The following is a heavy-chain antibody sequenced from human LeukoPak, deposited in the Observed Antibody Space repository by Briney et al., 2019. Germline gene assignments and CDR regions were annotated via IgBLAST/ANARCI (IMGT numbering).Heavy chain of an antibody. V-gene: IGHV3-30*04. D-gene: IGHD2-15*01. CDR3: ARGARYCSGGSCYPGAFDY. CDR1: GFTFSSYA. Sequence: GGSLRLSCAASGFTFSSYAMHWVRQAPGKGLEWVAVISYDGSNKYYADSVKGRFTISRDNSKNTLYLQMNSLRAEDTAVYYCARGARYCSGGSCYPGAFDYWGQGTLVTVSS. J-gene: IGHJ4*02. CDR2: ISYDGSNK.